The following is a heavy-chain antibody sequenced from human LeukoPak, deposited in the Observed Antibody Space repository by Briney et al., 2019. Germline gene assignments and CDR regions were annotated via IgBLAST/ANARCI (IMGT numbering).Heavy chain of an antibody. V-gene: IGHV1-69*05. J-gene: IGHJ4*02. Sequence: SVKVSCKASGGTFSSYAISWVRQAPGQGLEWMGGIIPIFGTANYAQKFQGRVTITTDESTSTAYMELSSLRSEDTAVYYCAGLDCGGDCYPDYWGQGTLVTVSS. CDR1: GGTFSSYA. CDR2: IIPIFGTA. CDR3: AGLDCGGDCYPDY. D-gene: IGHD2-21*02.